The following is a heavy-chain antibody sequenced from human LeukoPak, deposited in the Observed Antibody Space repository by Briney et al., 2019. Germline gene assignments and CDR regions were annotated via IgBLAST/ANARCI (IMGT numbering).Heavy chain of an antibody. CDR1: GYTFTSYY. V-gene: IGHV1-46*01. CDR3: ARDFGSGSWPDY. D-gene: IGHD3-10*01. CDR2: INPSGGST. Sequence: ASVKVSCKASGYTFTSYYMHWVRQAPGQGLEWMGIINPSGGSTSYAQKFQGRVTMTRDTSTSTAYMELSRLRSGDTAVYYCARDFGSGSWPDYWGQGTLVTVSS. J-gene: IGHJ4*02.